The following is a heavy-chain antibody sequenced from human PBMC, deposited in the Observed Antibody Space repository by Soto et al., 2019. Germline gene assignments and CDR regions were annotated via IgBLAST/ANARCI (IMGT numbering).Heavy chain of an antibody. CDR1: GGTFSSYA. D-gene: IGHD3-22*01. V-gene: IGHV1-69*13. Sequence: SVKVSCKASGGTFSSYAISWVRQAPGQGLEWMGGIIPIFGTANYAQKFQGRVTITADESTSTAYMELRSLRSDDTAVYYCAGDAYYYDSSGYSTFDPWGQGTLVTVSS. CDR2: IIPIFGTA. J-gene: IGHJ5*02. CDR3: AGDAYYYDSSGYSTFDP.